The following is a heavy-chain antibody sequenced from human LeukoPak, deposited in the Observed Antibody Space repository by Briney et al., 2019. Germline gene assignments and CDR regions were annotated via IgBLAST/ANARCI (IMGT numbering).Heavy chain of an antibody. D-gene: IGHD2-2*02. CDR1: GGSFSGYY. CDR2: INHSGST. V-gene: IGHV4-34*01. J-gene: IGHJ6*02. Sequence: SETLSLTCAVYGGSFSGYYGSWIRQPPGKGLEWIGEINHSGSTNYNPSLKSRVTISVDTSKNQFSLKLSSVTAADTAVYYCARAKDIVVVPAAILGGMDVWGQGTTVTVSS. CDR3: ARAKDIVVVPAAILGGMDV.